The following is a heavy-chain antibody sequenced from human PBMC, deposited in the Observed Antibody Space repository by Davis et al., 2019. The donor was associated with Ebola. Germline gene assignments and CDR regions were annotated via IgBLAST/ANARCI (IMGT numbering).Heavy chain of an antibody. CDR2: IYYSGTTSGTT. D-gene: IGHD3-10*01. CDR1: GGSISSHY. Sequence: PSETLSLTCTVSGGSISSHYWSWIRQPPGKGLEWIGYIYYSGTTSGTTNYNPSLKSRLTTSVDTSKTQFSLKLSSVTAADTAVYYCARLLYYGSGSLLWFDPWGQGALVTVSS. V-gene: IGHV4-59*11. CDR3: ARLLYYGSGSLLWFDP. J-gene: IGHJ5*02.